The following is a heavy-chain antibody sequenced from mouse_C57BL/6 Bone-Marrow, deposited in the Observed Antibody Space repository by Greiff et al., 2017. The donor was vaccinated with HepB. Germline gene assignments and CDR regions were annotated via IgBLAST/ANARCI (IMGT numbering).Heavy chain of an antibody. CDR1: GYTFTSYG. CDR2: IYPRSGNT. V-gene: IGHV1-81*01. D-gene: IGHD1-1*01. CDR3: AKNYYGSSYEAMDY. J-gene: IGHJ4*01. Sequence: QVQLQQSGAELARPGASVKLSCKASGYTFTSYGISWVKQRTGQGLEWIGEIYPRSGNTYYNEKFKGKATLTADKSSSTAYMALRSLTSEDSAVYFCAKNYYGSSYEAMDYWGQGTSVTVSS.